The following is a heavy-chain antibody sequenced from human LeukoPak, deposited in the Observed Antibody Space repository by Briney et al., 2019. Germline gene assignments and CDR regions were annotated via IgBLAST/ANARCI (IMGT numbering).Heavy chain of an antibody. Sequence: GESLKISCKGSGYSFTSYWIGWVRQMPGKGLEWMGIIYPGDSDTRYSPSFQGQVTISADKSISTAYLQWSSLKASDTAMYYCARAATMVRGVIVYFDYWGQGSLVTVSS. CDR1: GYSFTSYW. V-gene: IGHV5-51*01. CDR3: ARAATMVRGVIVYFDY. CDR2: IYPGDSDT. J-gene: IGHJ4*02. D-gene: IGHD3-10*01.